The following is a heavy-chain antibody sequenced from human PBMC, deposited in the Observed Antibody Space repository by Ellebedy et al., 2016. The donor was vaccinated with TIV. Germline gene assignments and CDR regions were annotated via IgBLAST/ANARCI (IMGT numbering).Heavy chain of an antibody. Sequence: GESLKISCKGSGYSFTSYWISWVRQMPGKGLEWMGIIYPGDSDTRYSPSFQGQVTISADKSITTAYLQWSSLKASDTAMYYCARRFCSGGSCYIYFDYWGQGTLVTVSS. J-gene: IGHJ4*02. CDR3: ARRFCSGGSCYIYFDY. CDR2: IYPGDSDT. V-gene: IGHV5-51*01. D-gene: IGHD2-15*01. CDR1: GYSFTSYW.